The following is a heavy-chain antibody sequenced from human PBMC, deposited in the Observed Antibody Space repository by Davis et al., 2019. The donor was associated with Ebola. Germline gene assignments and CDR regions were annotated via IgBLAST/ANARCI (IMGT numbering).Heavy chain of an antibody. CDR3: ARSVLLWFGELLYFPNWFDP. CDR1: GFSLTNPRMG. D-gene: IGHD3-10*01. V-gene: IGHV2-26*01. Sequence: SGPTLVKPTETLTLTCTVSGFSLTNPRMGVSWIRQPPGKALEWLAHIFSHDEKSYSTSLKTRLTITKDTSKNQVVLTITNMDPVDTATYYCARSVLLWFGELLYFPNWFDPWGQGTLVTVSS. CDR2: IFSHDEK. J-gene: IGHJ5*02.